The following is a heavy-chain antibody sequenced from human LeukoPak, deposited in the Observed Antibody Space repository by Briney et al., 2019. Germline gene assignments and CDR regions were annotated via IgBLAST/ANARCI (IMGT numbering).Heavy chain of an antibody. CDR1: GGSISSGDYS. J-gene: IGHJ4*02. D-gene: IGHD3-10*01. CDR2: IYYGGST. V-gene: IGHV4-30-4*01. CDR3: ARAPWGGGVDY. Sequence: PSQTLSLTCTVSGGSISSGDYSWSWIRQPPGKGLEWMGYIYYGGSTYYNPPLKSQVTILIDTSKNQFSLKLSSVTAADTAVYYCARAPWGGGVDYWGQGTLVTVSS.